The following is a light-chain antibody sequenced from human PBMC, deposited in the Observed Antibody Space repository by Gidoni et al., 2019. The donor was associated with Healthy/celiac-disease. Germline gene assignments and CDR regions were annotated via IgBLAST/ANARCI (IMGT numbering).Light chain of an antibody. CDR1: QDISNY. J-gene: IGKJ4*01. V-gene: IGKV1-33*01. CDR3: QQYDNLPLT. Sequence: DIQMTQSPSSLSASVGDRVTITFQASQDISNYLNWYQQKPGKAPKLLIYDASNLETGVPSRFSGSGSVTDFTFTISSLQPEDIATYYCQQYDNLPLTFGGGTKVEIK. CDR2: DAS.